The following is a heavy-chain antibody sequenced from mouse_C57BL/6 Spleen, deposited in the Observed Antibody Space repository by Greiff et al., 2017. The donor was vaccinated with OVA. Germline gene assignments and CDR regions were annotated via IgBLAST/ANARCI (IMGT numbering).Heavy chain of an antibody. J-gene: IGHJ4*01. D-gene: IGHD1-2*01. CDR1: GYSFTSYY. CDR2: INPSTGGT. Sequence: VQLQQSGPELVKPGASVKISCKASGYSFTSYYMNWVKQSPEKSLEWIGEINPSTGGTTYNQKFKAKATLTVDKSSSTAYMQLKSLTSEDSAVYYCARPYYGDAMDYWGQGTSVTVSS. V-gene: IGHV1-42*01. CDR3: ARPYYGDAMDY.